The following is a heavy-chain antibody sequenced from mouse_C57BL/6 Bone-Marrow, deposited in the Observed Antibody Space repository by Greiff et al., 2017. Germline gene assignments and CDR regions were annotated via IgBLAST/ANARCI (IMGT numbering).Heavy chain of an antibody. CDR1: GYTFTSYW. Sequence: LQQPGAELVKPGASVKLSCKASGYTFTSYWMHWVKQRPGQGLEWIGMIHPNSGSTNYNEKFKSKATLTVDKSSSTAYMQLSSLTSEDSAVYYCAKIGYWYFDVWGTGTTVTVSS. V-gene: IGHV1-64*01. CDR2: IHPNSGST. J-gene: IGHJ1*03. CDR3: AKIGYWYFDV.